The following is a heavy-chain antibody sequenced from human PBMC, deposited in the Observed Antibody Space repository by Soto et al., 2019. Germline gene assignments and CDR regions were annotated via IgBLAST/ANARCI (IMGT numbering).Heavy chain of an antibody. CDR2: IIPIFGTA. Sequence: GASVKVSCKASGCTFSSYAISWVRQAPGQGLEWMGGIIPIFGTANYAQKFQGRVTITADESTSTAYMELSSLRSEDTAVYYCARGIARDYYYYYGMDVWGQGTTVTVSS. CDR1: GCTFSSYA. J-gene: IGHJ6*02. V-gene: IGHV1-69*13. D-gene: IGHD6-13*01. CDR3: ARGIARDYYYYYGMDV.